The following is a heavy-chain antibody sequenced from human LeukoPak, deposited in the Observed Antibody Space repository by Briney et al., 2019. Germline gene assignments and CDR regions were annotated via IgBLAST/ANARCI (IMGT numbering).Heavy chain of an antibody. V-gene: IGHV4-34*01. CDR1: GGSFSGYY. J-gene: IGHJ4*02. CDR2: INHSGST. Sequence: SETLSLTCAVYGGSFSGYYWSWIRQPPGKGLEWIGEINHSGSTNYNPSLKSRVTISVDTSKNQFSLKLSSVTAADTAVYYCARGASGYDRHFDYWGQGTLVTVSS. D-gene: IGHD5-12*01. CDR3: ARGASGYDRHFDY.